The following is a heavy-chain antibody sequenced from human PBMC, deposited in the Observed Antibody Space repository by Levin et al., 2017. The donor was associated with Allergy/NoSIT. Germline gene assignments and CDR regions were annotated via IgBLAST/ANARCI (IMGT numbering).Heavy chain of an antibody. CDR3: ARYYYYYMDV. CDR1: GGSISSPNY. CDR2: TYHGGST. J-gene: IGHJ6*03. Sequence: PSETLSLTCSVSGGSISSPNYWSWVRQPPGKGLEWIGETYHGGSTNYNPSLKSRVTISIDMSKNQFSLKLTSVTAADTAVYYCARYYYYYMDVWGKGTTVTVSS. V-gene: IGHV4-4*02.